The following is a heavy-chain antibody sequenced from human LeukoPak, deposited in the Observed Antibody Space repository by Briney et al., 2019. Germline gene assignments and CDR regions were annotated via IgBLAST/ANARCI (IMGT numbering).Heavy chain of an antibody. CDR1: GFTFSSYA. CDR3: AKELAAGGAGVFDI. Sequence: GGSLRLSCTASGFTFSSYAMSWVRQTPGKGLEWVSAIFGDGSGTYYADSVEGRFTISRDNSKNTLYLQMNSLRAEDTALYYCAKELAAGGAGVFDIWGQGTMVTVSS. J-gene: IGHJ3*02. CDR2: IFGDGSGT. V-gene: IGHV3-23*01. D-gene: IGHD6-13*01.